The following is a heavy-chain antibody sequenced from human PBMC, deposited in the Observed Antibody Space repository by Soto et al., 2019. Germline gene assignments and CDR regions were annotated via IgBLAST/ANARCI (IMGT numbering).Heavy chain of an antibody. J-gene: IGHJ4*02. CDR3: ARGIFGSGTANDY. Sequence: EVQLVESGGGLVQPGGSLRLSCAASGFTCSGSWMHWVRHAPGKGLVWVSRINGDGSGTSYADFVKGRFTISRDDAKNTLFLQMNGLRAEDTAVYYCARGIFGSGTANDYWGQGTLVTVSS. CDR2: INGDGSGT. D-gene: IGHD3-3*01. CDR1: GFTCSGSW. V-gene: IGHV3-74*01.